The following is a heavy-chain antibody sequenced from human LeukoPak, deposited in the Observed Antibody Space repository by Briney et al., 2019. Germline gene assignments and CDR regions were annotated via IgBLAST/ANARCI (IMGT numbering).Heavy chain of an antibody. V-gene: IGHV1-18*01. D-gene: IGHD6-19*01. CDR3: ARDLSIAVACTDPVQLDY. Sequence: ASVKVSCKASGYTFTSYGISWVRQAPGQGLEWMGWISPYNGNTNYAQKLQGRVTITTDTSTSTAYMEMRSLRADETAVYYCARDLSIAVACTDPVQLDYWGQGTLVTVSS. J-gene: IGHJ4*02. CDR1: GYTFTSYG. CDR2: ISPYNGNT.